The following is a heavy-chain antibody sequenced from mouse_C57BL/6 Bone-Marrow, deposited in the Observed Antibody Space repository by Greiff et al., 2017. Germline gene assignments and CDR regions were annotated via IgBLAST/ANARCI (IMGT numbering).Heavy chain of an antibody. CDR2: IYPGDGDT. Sequence: QVQLQQSGPELVKPGASVKISCKASGYAFSSSWMNWVKQRPGKGLEWIGRIYPGDGDTNYNGKFKGKATLTADTSSSTAYMQLSSLTSEDSAVYFCARTVITTVNFDYWGQSTTLTVSS. CDR3: ARTVITTVNFDY. V-gene: IGHV1-82*01. D-gene: IGHD1-1*01. J-gene: IGHJ2*01. CDR1: GYAFSSSW.